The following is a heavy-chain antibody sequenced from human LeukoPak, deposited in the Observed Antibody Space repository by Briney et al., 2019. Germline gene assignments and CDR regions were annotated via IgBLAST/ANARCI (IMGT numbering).Heavy chain of an antibody. D-gene: IGHD1-1*01. V-gene: IGHV3-23*01. Sequence: GGSLRLSCAASGFTFSSFAVTWVRQAPGTGLEWVSTLRSNGDTAYNADSVKGRFTISRDNSKNTVYLQMNILRVEDTAIYYCARGQELDDGVFDSWGQGTLVTVSA. CDR3: ARGQELDDGVFDS. CDR2: LRSNGDTA. CDR1: GFTFSSFA. J-gene: IGHJ4*02.